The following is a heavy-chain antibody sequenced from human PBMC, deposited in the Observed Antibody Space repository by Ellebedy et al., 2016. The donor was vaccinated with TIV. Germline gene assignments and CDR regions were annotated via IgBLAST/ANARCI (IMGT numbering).Heavy chain of an antibody. CDR1: GYTFTSYY. J-gene: IGHJ6*02. Sequence: AASVKVSCKASGYTFTSYYMHWVRQAPRQGLEWMGIINPSGGSINYAQKFQGRVTMTRGTSTSTVYMELSSLRSEDTAVYYCASVYGDYGYYYYGMDVWGQGTTVTVSS. CDR3: ASVYGDYGYYYYGMDV. V-gene: IGHV1-46*01. D-gene: IGHD4-17*01. CDR2: INPSGGSI.